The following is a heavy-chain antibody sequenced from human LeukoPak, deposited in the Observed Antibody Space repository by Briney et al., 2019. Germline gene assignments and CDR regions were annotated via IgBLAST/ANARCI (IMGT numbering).Heavy chain of an antibody. V-gene: IGHV4-30-4*01. Sequence: SETLSLTCTVSGGSISSDNYQWSWIRQPPGKGLEWIGYINYSGSTYYNPSLKSRVTISVDTSKNQFSLRLTSVTAADTAVYYCARCGSGSTWFDPWGQGTLVTVSS. CDR1: GGSISSDNYQ. J-gene: IGHJ5*02. D-gene: IGHD3-10*01. CDR2: INYSGST. CDR3: ARCGSGSTWFDP.